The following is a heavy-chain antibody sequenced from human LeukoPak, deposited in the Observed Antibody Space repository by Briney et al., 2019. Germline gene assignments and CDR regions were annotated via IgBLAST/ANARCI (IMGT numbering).Heavy chain of an antibody. Sequence: ASVKVSCKASGYTFTGYYMHWVRQAPGQGLEWMGRINPNSGGTNYAQKFQGRVTMTRDTSISTAYMELSRLRSDDTAVYYCAREPLGYCRGGSCYPNWFDPWGQGTLVTVSS. CDR2: INPNSGGT. V-gene: IGHV1-2*06. D-gene: IGHD2-15*01. CDR3: AREPLGYCRGGSCYPNWFDP. J-gene: IGHJ5*02. CDR1: GYTFTGYY.